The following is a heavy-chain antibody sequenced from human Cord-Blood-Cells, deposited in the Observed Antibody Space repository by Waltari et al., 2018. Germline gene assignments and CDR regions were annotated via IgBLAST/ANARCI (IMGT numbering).Heavy chain of an antibody. D-gene: IGHD3-10*01. V-gene: IGHV4-61*01. J-gene: IGHJ4*02. CDR1: GGSVSSVSSY. CDR2: IYYSGGT. Sequence: QVQLQESGQGLVKPSETLSLTCTVSGGSVSSVSSYWSWIRQPPGKGLEWIGYIYYSGGTNYNPSLKSRVTISVDTSKNQFSLKLSSVTAADTAVYYCARELGGSGSYFDYWGQGTLVTVSS. CDR3: ARELGGSGSYFDY.